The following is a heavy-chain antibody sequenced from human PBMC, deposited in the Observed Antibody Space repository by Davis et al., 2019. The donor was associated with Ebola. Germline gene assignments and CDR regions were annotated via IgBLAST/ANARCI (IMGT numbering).Heavy chain of an antibody. CDR2: IYPGDSDT. Sequence: GESLKISCKGSGYSFTSYWIGWVRQMPGKGLEWMGIIYPGDSDTRYSPSFQGQVTISADKSISTAYLQRSSLKASDTAMYYCARRGRVGYYDILTGYYSGWFDPWGQGTLVTVSS. J-gene: IGHJ5*02. V-gene: IGHV5-51*01. CDR3: ARRGRVGYYDILTGYYSGWFDP. D-gene: IGHD3-9*01. CDR1: GYSFTSYW.